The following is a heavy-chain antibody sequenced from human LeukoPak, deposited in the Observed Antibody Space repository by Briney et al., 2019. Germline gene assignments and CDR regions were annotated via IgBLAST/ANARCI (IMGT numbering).Heavy chain of an antibody. Sequence: ASVKVSCKASGYTFTSYGISWVRQAPGQGLEWMGWISAYNGNTNYAQKLQGRVTMTIDTSTSTAYMELRSLRSDDTAVYYCARRSPGYCSSTSCYGLDYWGQGTLVTVSS. J-gene: IGHJ4*02. CDR3: ARRSPGYCSSTSCYGLDY. V-gene: IGHV1-18*04. CDR2: ISAYNGNT. CDR1: GYTFTSYG. D-gene: IGHD2-2*01.